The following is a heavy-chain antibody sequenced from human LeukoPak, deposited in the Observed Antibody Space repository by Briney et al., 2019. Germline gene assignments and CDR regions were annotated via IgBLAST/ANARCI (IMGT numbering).Heavy chain of an antibody. D-gene: IGHD1-26*01. CDR3: ARSGSYYFDY. Sequence: PSETLSLTCAVYGGSFSGYYWSWIRQPPGKGLEWIGEINHSGSTNYNPSLKSRVTISVDTSKIQFSLKLSSVTAADTAVYYCARSGSYYFDYWGQGTLVTVSS. V-gene: IGHV4-34*01. CDR1: GGSFSGYY. CDR2: INHSGST. J-gene: IGHJ4*02.